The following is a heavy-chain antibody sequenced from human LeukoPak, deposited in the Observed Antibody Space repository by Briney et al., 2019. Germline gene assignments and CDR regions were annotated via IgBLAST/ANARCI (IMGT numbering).Heavy chain of an antibody. D-gene: IGHD6-13*01. CDR2: INTNTGNP. CDR3: ARGSYSSSWPNKF. Sequence: GASVKVSCKAPGYTFTSYAMNWVRQAPGQGLEWMGWINTNTGNPTYAQGFTRRFVFSLDTSVSTAYLQISSLEAEDTAVYYCARGSYSSSWPNKFWGQGTMVTVSS. V-gene: IGHV7-4-1*02. J-gene: IGHJ3*01. CDR1: GYTFTSYA.